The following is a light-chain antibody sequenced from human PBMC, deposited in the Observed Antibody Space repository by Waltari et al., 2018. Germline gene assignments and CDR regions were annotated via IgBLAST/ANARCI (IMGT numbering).Light chain of an antibody. Sequence: SYELTQPPSVSVSPGQTASITCSGDTLGAKYACCYQQKPGQSPVVVLYQDTKRPSGIPERFSGSNSGNTATLTISGTQAMDEADYYCQAWDSSTYHVVFGGGTKLTVL. V-gene: IGLV3-1*01. CDR3: QAWDSSTYHVV. CDR1: TLGAKY. CDR2: QDT. J-gene: IGLJ2*01.